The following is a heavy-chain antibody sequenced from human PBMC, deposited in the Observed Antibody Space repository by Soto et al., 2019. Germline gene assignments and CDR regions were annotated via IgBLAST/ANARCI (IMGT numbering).Heavy chain of an antibody. CDR2: IYPRGGTT. CDR3: ARVGYSSTGTTFHYHGLDV. D-gene: IGHD3-22*01. J-gene: IGHJ6*02. CDR1: GYNFTSHY. V-gene: IGHV1-46*01. Sequence: ASVKVSCKASGYNFTSHYMHWVRQAPGQGLESMGIIYPRGGTTIYAQKFQGRVNMTRDTSTHTFYMELSSLRSEDTAIYYCARVGYSSTGTTFHYHGLDVWGQGTTVTVS.